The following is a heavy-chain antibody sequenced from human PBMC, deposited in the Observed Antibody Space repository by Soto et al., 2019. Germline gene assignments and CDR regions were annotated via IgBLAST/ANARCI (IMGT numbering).Heavy chain of an antibody. CDR1: GFTFSNDW. CDR3: ARGRRGAYYFDY. Sequence: EVQLVESGGGLVQSGGSLRLSCAASGFTFSNDWMHWVRQAPGKGLVWVSRVSFDEITTNYADSVKGRFTVSRDNAKHTLFLQMNSLRVEDTAVYYCARGRRGAYYFDYWGQGTLVTVSS. V-gene: IGHV3-74*01. D-gene: IGHD1-26*01. J-gene: IGHJ4*02. CDR2: VSFDEITT.